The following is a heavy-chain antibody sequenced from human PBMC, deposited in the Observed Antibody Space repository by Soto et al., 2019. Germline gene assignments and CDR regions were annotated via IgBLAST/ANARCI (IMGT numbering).Heavy chain of an antibody. D-gene: IGHD1-1*01. V-gene: IGHV4-59*01. CDR3: ARSSTGAFNP. CDR1: GGSISSYY. Sequence: SETLSLTCTVSGGSISSYYWTWIRQPPGKGLEWIGYSYYSGSSDYNPSLKSRVTITVDTSKNQFSLKLTSVTAADTAVYYCARSSTGAFNPWGQGTLVTVSS. J-gene: IGHJ5*02. CDR2: SYYSGSS.